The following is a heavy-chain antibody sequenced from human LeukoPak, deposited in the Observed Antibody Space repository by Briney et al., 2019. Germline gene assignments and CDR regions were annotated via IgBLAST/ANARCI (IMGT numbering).Heavy chain of an antibody. D-gene: IGHD6-19*01. V-gene: IGHV4-34*01. Sequence: PSETLSLTCAVYGGSFSGYYWSWIRQPPGKGLEWIGEINHSGSTNYNPSLKSRVTISVDTAKNQFSLKLRSVTAADTAVYYCARGGLYSSGWYEDYWGQGTLVPVSS. CDR1: GGSFSGYY. CDR2: INHSGST. CDR3: ARGGLYSSGWYEDY. J-gene: IGHJ4*02.